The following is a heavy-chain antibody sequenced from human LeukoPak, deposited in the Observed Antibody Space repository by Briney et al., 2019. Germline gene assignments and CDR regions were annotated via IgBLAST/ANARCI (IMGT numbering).Heavy chain of an antibody. CDR1: GFTFSSYA. J-gene: IGHJ4*02. V-gene: IGHV3-23*01. CDR2: ISGSGGST. CDR3: AKDESGSSNFDY. D-gene: IGHD1-26*01. Sequence: GGSLRLSCAASGFTFSSYAMSWVRQAPGKGLEWVSAISGSGGSTYYAGSVKGRFTISRDNSKNTLYLQMNSLRAEDTAVYYCAKDESGSSNFDYWGQGTLVTVSS.